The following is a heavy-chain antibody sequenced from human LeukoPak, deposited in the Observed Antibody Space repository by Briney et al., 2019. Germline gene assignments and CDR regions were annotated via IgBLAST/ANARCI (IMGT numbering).Heavy chain of an antibody. D-gene: IGHD4-17*01. CDR2: ISNYNGNT. J-gene: IGHJ4*02. CDR1: GYSFVLYG. CDR3: ARDEDYGIFVNIDY. V-gene: IGHV1-18*01. Sequence: ASVKVSCKASGYSFVLYGISWVRQAPGQGPEWMGWISNYNGNTKYAQKFQGRVTMTTDTSTSTAYMELRSLRSDDTAVYYCARDEDYGIFVNIDYWGQGTLVAVSS.